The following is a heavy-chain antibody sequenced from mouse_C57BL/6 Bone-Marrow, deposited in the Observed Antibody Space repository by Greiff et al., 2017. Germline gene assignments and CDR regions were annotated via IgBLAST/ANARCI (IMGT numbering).Heavy chain of an antibody. CDR1: GFTFSDYY. J-gene: IGHJ3*01. CDR2: ISNGGGST. V-gene: IGHV5-12*01. CDR3: ARRGFAY. Sequence: EVQLMESGGGLVQPGGSLKLSCAASGFTFSDYYMHWVRQTPEKRLEWVAYISNGGGSTYYPDTVKGRFTISRDNAKNTLYLQMGRLKSEDTAMYYCARRGFAYWGQGTLVTVSA.